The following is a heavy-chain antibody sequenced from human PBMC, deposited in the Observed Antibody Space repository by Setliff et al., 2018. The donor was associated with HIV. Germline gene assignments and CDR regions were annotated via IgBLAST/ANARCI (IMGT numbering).Heavy chain of an antibody. V-gene: IGHV1-69*06. CDR3: AREVRECRQFDKAYYTYMDV. J-gene: IGHJ6*04. CDR2: IVPIFGPG. CDR1: GGPFATYA. Sequence: SVKVSCKASGGPFATYAINWVRQAPGQGLEWMGRIVPIFGPGDYAQTFYGRITIMADRATTTVHMELSGLTSDDTAMYYCAREVRECRQFDKAYYTYMDVWGKGTTVTVSS. D-gene: IGHD3-3*01.